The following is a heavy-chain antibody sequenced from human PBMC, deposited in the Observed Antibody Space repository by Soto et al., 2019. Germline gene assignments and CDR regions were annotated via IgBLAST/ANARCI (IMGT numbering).Heavy chain of an antibody. D-gene: IGHD6-19*01. V-gene: IGHV4-59*01. Sequence: TSETLSLTCTVSGGSISSYYWSWIRQPPGKGLEWIGYIYYSGSTNYNPSLKSRVTISVDTSKNQFSLKLSSVTAADTAVYYCARDSAGTIDYWGQGTLVTVSS. CDR2: IYYSGST. J-gene: IGHJ4*02. CDR3: ARDSAGTIDY. CDR1: GGSISSYY.